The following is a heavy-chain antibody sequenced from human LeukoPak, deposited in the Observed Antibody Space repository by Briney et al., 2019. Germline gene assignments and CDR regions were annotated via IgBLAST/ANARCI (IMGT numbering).Heavy chain of an antibody. CDR1: GYTFTSYD. V-gene: IGHV1-8*03. CDR3: ARDSFTAAGYFDY. Sequence: GASVKVSCKASGYTFTSYDINWVRQATGQGLEWMGWMNPNSGNTGYAQKFQGRVTITRNTSICTAYMELSSLRSEDTAVYYCARDSFTAAGYFDYWGQGTLVTVSS. CDR2: MNPNSGNT. D-gene: IGHD6-13*01. J-gene: IGHJ4*02.